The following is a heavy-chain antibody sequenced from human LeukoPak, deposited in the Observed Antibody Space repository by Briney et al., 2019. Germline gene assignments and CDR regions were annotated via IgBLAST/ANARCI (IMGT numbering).Heavy chain of an antibody. V-gene: IGHV1-46*01. D-gene: IGHD7-27*01. CDR3: ARVAPWGFWFDP. Sequence: ASLKGSCKASGYTFTRYYMHWVRQAPGQWLEWMGIINPSGGSTSYAQKFQGRVTMTRDTSTSTVYMELSSLRSEDTAVYYCARVAPWGFWFDPWGQGTLVTVSS. CDR2: INPSGGST. CDR1: GYTFTRYY. J-gene: IGHJ5*02.